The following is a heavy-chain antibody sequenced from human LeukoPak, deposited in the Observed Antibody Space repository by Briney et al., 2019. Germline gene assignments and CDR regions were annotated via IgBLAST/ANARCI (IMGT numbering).Heavy chain of an antibody. V-gene: IGHV3-21*01. J-gene: IGHJ4*02. D-gene: IGHD6-19*01. Sequence: GGSLRLSCVGSGFTFSSHSVNWVRQAPGKGLEWVLSITTSNYIFYAESVRGRFTISRDNAKNSLYLQMTSLRAEDTAVYYCVREQARAGSFDYWGQGTLVTVSS. CDR2: ITTSNYI. CDR3: VREQARAGSFDY. CDR1: GFTFSSHS.